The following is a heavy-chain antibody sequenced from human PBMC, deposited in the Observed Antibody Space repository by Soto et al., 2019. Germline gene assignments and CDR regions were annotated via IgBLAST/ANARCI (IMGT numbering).Heavy chain of an antibody. CDR1: GGTFSSYA. D-gene: IGHD3-10*01. V-gene: IGHV1-69*13. Sequence: ASVKVSCKASGGTFSSYAISWVRQAPGQGLEWMGGIIPIFGTANYAQKFQGRVTITADESTSTAYMELSSLRSEDTAVYYCAGYYYYGSGSYYNYFDYWGQGTLVTVSS. CDR3: AGYYYYGSGSYYNYFDY. CDR2: IIPIFGTA. J-gene: IGHJ4*02.